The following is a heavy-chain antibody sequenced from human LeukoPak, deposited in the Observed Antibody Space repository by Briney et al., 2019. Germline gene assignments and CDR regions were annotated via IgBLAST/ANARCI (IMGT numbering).Heavy chain of an antibody. CDR3: ARDLPFED. Sequence: ASVKVSCKASGYTFIAYHMHWVRQAPGQGLEWMGRIHPSSGATNYAQSFQGRVTLTRDTSINTAYMELSRLTSDDTAVCYCARDLPFEDWGQGTLVTVSS. D-gene: IGHD2/OR15-2a*01. CDR1: GYTFIAYH. CDR2: IHPSSGAT. V-gene: IGHV1-2*06. J-gene: IGHJ4*02.